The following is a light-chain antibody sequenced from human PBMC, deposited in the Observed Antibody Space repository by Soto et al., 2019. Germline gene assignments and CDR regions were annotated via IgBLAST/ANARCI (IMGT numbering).Light chain of an antibody. CDR2: VAS. CDR1: QSVSSN. V-gene: IGKV3-15*01. J-gene: IGKJ2*01. CDR3: QQYNNCPTVYT. Sequence: EIVMTQSPATLSVSPGERAILSCRASQSVSSNLAWYQQKPGQAPRLLIYVASTRATGIPARFSGSGSGTEFTLTISSRQSEDFEVAYCQQYNNCPTVYTFGQGTKLEIK.